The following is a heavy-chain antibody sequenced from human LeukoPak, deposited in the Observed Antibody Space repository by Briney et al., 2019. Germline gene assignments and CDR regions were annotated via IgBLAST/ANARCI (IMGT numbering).Heavy chain of an antibody. CDR2: IYHSGST. CDR3: ARDQGWELLGYFDY. D-gene: IGHD1-26*01. J-gene: IGHJ4*02. Sequence: SETLSLTCTVSGYSISSGFYWGWIRQPPGKGLEWIGSIYHSGSTHYNSSLKSRVTISVDTSKNQLSLKLSSVTAADTAVYYCARDQGWELLGYFDYWGQGTLVTVSS. CDR1: GYSISSGFY. V-gene: IGHV4-38-2*02.